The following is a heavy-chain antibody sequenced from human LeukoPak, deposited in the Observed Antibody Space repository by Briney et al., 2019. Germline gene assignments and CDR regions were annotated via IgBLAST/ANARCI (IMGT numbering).Heavy chain of an antibody. V-gene: IGHV3-53*01. J-gene: IGHJ3*02. Sequence: GGSLRLSCAASGFTVSSNYMSWVRQAPGKGLEWVSVIYSGGSTYYADSVKGRFTISRDISKNTLYLQMNSLRAEDTAVYYCARAPPSSLFAFDIWGQGTMVTVSS. CDR2: IYSGGST. D-gene: IGHD6-13*01. CDR3: ARAPPSSLFAFDI. CDR1: GFTVSSNY.